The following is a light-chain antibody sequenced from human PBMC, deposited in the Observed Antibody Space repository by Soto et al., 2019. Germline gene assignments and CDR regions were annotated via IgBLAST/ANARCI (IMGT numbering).Light chain of an antibody. CDR1: QGIGND. J-gene: IGKJ4*01. CDR3: LQHNEYPLA. V-gene: IGKV1-17*01. Sequence: DIQVTQSPSSLSASLGDRVTITCRASQGIGNDLGWFQQKPGKAPKRLIYAASSLQSGVPSRFSDSGSGTEFTLTISSLQPEDFATYYCLQHNEYPLAFGGGTTVEI. CDR2: AAS.